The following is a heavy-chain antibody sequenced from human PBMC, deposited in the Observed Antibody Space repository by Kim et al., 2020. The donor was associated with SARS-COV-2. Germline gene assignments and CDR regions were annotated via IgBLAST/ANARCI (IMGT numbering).Heavy chain of an antibody. V-gene: IGHV4-34*01. Sequence: GSTNYNPSLESRVTISVDTSKNQFSLKLSSVTAADTAVYYCARRTFDIWGQGTMVTVSS. CDR2: GST. CDR3: ARRTFDI. J-gene: IGHJ3*02.